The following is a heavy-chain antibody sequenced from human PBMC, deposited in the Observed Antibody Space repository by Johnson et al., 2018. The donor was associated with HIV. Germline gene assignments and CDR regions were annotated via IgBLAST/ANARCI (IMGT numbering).Heavy chain of an antibody. CDR2: IYSGGST. CDR1: GFPVSSNY. Sequence: VQLVESGGGVVRPGGSLRLSCAASGFPVSSNYMSWVRQAPGKGLEWVSVIYSGGSTYYADSVKGRFTISRDNSKNTLYLQMGSLRIEDGAVYYCARTSWNDGAGGPLTIWGQGTTVTVSS. V-gene: IGHV3-66*01. J-gene: IGHJ3*02. D-gene: IGHD1-1*01. CDR3: ARTSWNDGAGGPLTI.